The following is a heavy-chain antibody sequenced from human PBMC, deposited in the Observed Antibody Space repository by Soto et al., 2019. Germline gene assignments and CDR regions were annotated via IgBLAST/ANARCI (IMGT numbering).Heavy chain of an antibody. D-gene: IGHD3-22*01. CDR2: ISGSGGST. CDR1: GFTFSSYA. J-gene: IGHJ4*02. V-gene: IGHV3-23*01. Sequence: GGSLRLSCAASGFTFSSYAMSWVRQAPGKGLEWVSAISGSGGSTYYADSVKGRFTISRANSKNTLYLQMNSLRAEDTAVYYCAKDFTTMIVVVITGGFFDYWGQGTLVTVSS. CDR3: AKDFTTMIVVVITGGFFDY.